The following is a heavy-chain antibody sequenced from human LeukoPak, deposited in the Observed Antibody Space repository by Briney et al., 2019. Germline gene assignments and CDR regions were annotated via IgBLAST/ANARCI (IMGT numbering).Heavy chain of an antibody. V-gene: IGHV4-34*01. CDR1: GGSISSYY. D-gene: IGHD3-3*01. CDR2: INHSGST. J-gene: IGHJ4*02. CDR3: ARHITRTITIFGVVISPYFDY. Sequence: SETLSLTCTVSGGSISSYYWSWIRQPPGKGLEWIGEINHSGSTNYNPSLKSRVTISVDTSKNQFSLKLSSVTAADTAVYYCARHITRTITIFGVVISPYFDYWGQGTLVTVSS.